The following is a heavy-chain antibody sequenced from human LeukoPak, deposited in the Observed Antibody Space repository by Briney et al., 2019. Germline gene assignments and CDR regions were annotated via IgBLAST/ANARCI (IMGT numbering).Heavy chain of an antibody. J-gene: IGHJ4*02. CDR2: IRGNGET. CDR1: GLSFSSFA. V-gene: IGHV3-23*01. Sequence: GGSLRLSCAASGLSFSSFAMSWVRQGPTRGLEWVSSIRGNGETSYADSVKGRFTLSSDSSRNTVYFQLNNLRVEDTAIYYCARASWVSSTDAVRWGQGTLVTVSS. D-gene: IGHD3-16*01. CDR3: ARASWVSSTDAVR.